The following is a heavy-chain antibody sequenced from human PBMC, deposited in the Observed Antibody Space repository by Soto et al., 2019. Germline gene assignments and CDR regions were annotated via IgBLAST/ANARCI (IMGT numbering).Heavy chain of an antibody. J-gene: IGHJ4*02. Sequence: PSETLSLTXAVYGGSFSGYYWSWIRQPPGKGLEWIGEINHSGSTNYNPSLKSRVTISVDTSKNQFSLKLSSVTAADTAVYYCARGGKSSIFGVVLTYWGQGTLVTVSS. CDR3: ARGGKSSIFGVVLTY. CDR1: GGSFSGYY. V-gene: IGHV4-34*01. D-gene: IGHD3-3*01. CDR2: INHSGST.